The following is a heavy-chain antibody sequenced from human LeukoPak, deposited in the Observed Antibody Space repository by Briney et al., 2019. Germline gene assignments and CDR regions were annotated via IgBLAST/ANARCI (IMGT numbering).Heavy chain of an antibody. J-gene: IGHJ4*02. V-gene: IGHV3-64*01. CDR2: ISSNGGST. CDR1: GFTFSSYA. Sequence: GGSLRLSYAASGFTFSSYAMHWVRQAPGKGLEYVSAISSNGGSTYYANSVKGRFTISRDNSKNTLYLQMGSLRAEDMAVYYCARGSKYYYDSSGYYPPDYWGQGTLVTVSS. CDR3: ARGSKYYYDSSGYYPPDY. D-gene: IGHD3-22*01.